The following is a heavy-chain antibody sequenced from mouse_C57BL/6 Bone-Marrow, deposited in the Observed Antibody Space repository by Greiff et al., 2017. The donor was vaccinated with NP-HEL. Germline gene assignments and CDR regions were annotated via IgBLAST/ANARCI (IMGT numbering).Heavy chain of an antibody. CDR3: ARHYGSSYRFAY. D-gene: IGHD1-1*01. Sequence: EVQLVESGGDLVKPGGSLKLSCAASGFTFSSYGMSWVRQTPDKRLEWVATISSGGSYTYYPDSVKGRFTISRDNAKNTLYLQMSSLKSEDTAMYYCARHYGSSYRFAYWGQGTLVTVSA. CDR1: GFTFSSYG. V-gene: IGHV5-6*01. CDR2: ISSGGSYT. J-gene: IGHJ3*01.